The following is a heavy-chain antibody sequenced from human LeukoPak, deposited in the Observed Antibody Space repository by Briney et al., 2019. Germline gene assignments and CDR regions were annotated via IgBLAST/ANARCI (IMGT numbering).Heavy chain of an antibody. CDR1: GGSISSYY. Sequence: SETLSLTCTVSGGSISSYYWSWIRQPPGKGLEWIGYIYYSGSTNYNPYLKSRVTISVDTSKNQFSLKLSSVTAADTAVYYCARDPGYSSGWYLRSCFDPWGKGTLVTASS. V-gene: IGHV4-59*01. CDR3: ARDPGYSSGWYLRSCFDP. J-gene: IGHJ5*02. CDR2: IYYSGST. D-gene: IGHD6-19*01.